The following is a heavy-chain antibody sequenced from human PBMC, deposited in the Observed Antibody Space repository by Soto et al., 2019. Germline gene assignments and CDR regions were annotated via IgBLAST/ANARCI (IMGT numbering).Heavy chain of an antibody. CDR1: GGSISSGGYY. V-gene: IGHV4-31*03. J-gene: IGHJ4*02. CDR2: IYYSGIT. CDR3: ARDMGYGGNGLDY. D-gene: IGHD4-17*01. Sequence: SETLSLTCTVSGGSISSGGYYWSWIRQHPGKGLEWIGYIYYSGITYYNPSLKSRVIISVDKSKNQFSLKLNSVTAADTAVYYCARDMGYGGNGLDYWGQGSLVTVSS.